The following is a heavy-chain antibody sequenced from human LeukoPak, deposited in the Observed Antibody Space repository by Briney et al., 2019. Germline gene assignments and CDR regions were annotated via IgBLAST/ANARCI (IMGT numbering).Heavy chain of an antibody. CDR1: GFSFSTYN. D-gene: IGHD6-13*01. Sequence: GGSLRLSCAASGFSFSTYNMNWVRQAPGKGLEWVSYISRSGTIIYYADSVKGRFTISRDNAKNSLYLQMNSLRDEDTAVYFCGRDQAAVVDYWGQGTLVTVSS. CDR3: GRDQAAVVDY. J-gene: IGHJ4*02. CDR2: ISRSGTII. V-gene: IGHV3-48*02.